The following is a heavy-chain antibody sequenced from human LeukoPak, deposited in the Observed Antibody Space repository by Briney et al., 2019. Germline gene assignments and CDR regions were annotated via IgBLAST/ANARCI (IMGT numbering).Heavy chain of an antibody. CDR1: GYTFSAYG. D-gene: IGHD6-19*01. CDR3: ARDSSPVAGVGLF. CDR2: IYTYNGNA. Sequence: ASVKVSCKASGYTFSAYGISWVRQATGQGLEWMGWIYTYNGNANYAEHLQGRVTLTSDSSTTTVYMELKNLTSDDTAVYYCARDSSPVAGVGLFWGQGTLVTVSS. V-gene: IGHV1-18*01. J-gene: IGHJ4*02.